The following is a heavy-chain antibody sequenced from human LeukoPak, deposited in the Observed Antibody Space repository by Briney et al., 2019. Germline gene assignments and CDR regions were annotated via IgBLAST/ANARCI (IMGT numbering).Heavy chain of an antibody. CDR1: GFTFSSYA. CDR3: AKDENGEFYDYCHDASLDVGGMDV. CDR2: ISGSGGST. J-gene: IGHJ6*02. D-gene: IGHD2-21*01. Sequence: GGSLRLSCAASGFTFSSYAMSWVRQAPGKGLEWVSAISGSGGSTYYADSVKGRFTVSRDNSKNTLYLQMNSLRAEDTAVYYCAKDENGEFYDYCHDASLDVGGMDVWGQGTTVTVSS. V-gene: IGHV3-23*01.